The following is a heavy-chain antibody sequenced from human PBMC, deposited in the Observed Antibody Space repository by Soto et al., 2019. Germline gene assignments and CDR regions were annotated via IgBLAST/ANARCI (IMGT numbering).Heavy chain of an antibody. D-gene: IGHD3-10*01. J-gene: IGHJ4*02. CDR2: INPNSGNI. CDR3: ARGRASGSYYLLDY. Sequence: ASVKVSCKASGYTFTTYDINWVRQATGHGLEWMGWINPNSGNIGYAQRFQGRVTMTRDTAIRTAYMEVSSLRSDDTAVYCCARGRASGSYYLLDYWGQGTLVTVSS. CDR1: GYTFTTYD. V-gene: IGHV1-8*01.